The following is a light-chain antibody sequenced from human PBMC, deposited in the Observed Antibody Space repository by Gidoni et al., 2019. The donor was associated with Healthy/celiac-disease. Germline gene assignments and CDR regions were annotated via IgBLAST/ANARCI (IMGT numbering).Light chain of an antibody. CDR1: QSVSSN. J-gene: IGKJ1*01. Sequence: ELVMTQSPATLSVSPGERATLSCRASQSVSSNLAWYQQKPGQAPRLLIYGASTRATGIPARFSGSGSGTEFTITISSLQSEDFAVYYCQQYNNWPPYGLWTFGQGTKVEIK. V-gene: IGKV3-15*01. CDR2: GAS. CDR3: QQYNNWPPYGLWT.